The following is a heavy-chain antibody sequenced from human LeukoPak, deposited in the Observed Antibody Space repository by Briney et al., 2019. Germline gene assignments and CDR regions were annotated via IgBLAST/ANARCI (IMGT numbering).Heavy chain of an antibody. V-gene: IGHV1-69*05. CDR3: ARDRGYSGYDSANWFDP. Sequence: PIFVTANYAQKFQGRVTITTDESTSTAYMELSSLRSEDTAVYYCARDRGYSGYDSANWFDPWGQGTLVTVSS. D-gene: IGHD5-12*01. CDR2: PIFVTA. J-gene: IGHJ5*02.